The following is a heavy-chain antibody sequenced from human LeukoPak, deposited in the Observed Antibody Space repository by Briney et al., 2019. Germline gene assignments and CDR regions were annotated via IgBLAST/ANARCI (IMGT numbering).Heavy chain of an antibody. CDR1: GFTFSSYW. CDR2: IKQDGSEK. Sequence: PGGSLRLSCAASGFTFSSYWMSWVRQAPGKGLEWVPNIKQDGSEKYYVDSVKGRFTISRDNAKNSLYLQMNSLRAEDTAVYYCARPGGYYYYYYLDVWGKGTTVTVSS. J-gene: IGHJ6*03. D-gene: IGHD3-10*01. CDR3: ARPGGYYYYYYLDV. V-gene: IGHV3-7*01.